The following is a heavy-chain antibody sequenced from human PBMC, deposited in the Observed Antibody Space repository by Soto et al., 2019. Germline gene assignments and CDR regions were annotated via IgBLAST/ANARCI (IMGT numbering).Heavy chain of an antibody. CDR2: IWYDGDNK. Sequence: QVQLVESGGGVVQPGRSLRLSCAASGFTFSSYGMHWVRQAPGKGLEWVAVIWYDGDNKYIAASVKGRFTISRDNSKNTLYLQMNSLRAEDTAVYYCARTQKTMVRGVIALFDYWGQGTLVTVSS. V-gene: IGHV3-33*01. J-gene: IGHJ4*02. CDR1: GFTFSSYG. D-gene: IGHD3-10*01. CDR3: ARTQKTMVRGVIALFDY.